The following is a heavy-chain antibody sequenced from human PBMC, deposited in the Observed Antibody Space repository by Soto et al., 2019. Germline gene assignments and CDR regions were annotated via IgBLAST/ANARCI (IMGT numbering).Heavy chain of an antibody. CDR1: GFTFSSYA. CDR2: ISGSGGST. J-gene: IGHJ6*03. V-gene: IGHV3-23*01. D-gene: IGHD3-22*01. Sequence: GGSLRLSCAASGFTFSSYAMSWVRQAPGKGLEWVSAISGSGGSTYYADSVKGRFTISRDNSKNTLYLQMNSLRAEDTAVYYCEKDGGSWHYDSSGYYYYYYMDVWGKGTTVTVSS. CDR3: EKDGGSWHYDSSGYYYYYYMDV.